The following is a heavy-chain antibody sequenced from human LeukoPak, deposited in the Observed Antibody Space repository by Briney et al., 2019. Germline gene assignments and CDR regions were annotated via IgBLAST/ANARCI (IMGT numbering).Heavy chain of an antibody. V-gene: IGHV3-11*04. J-gene: IGHJ5*02. CDR1: GFTVSNNY. CDR3: ARDPCPGFWSGYYTDWFDP. CDR2: IGGSGSTI. Sequence: GGSLRLSCAASGFTVSNNYMSWVRQAPGKGLEWVSYIGGSGSTIYSADSVKGRFTISRDNAKNSLYLQMNSLRAEDTAVYYCARDPCPGFWSGYYTDWFDPWGQGTLVTVSS. D-gene: IGHD3-3*01.